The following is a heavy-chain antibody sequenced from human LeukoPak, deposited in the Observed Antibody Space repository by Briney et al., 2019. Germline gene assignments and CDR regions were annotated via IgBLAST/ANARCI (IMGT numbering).Heavy chain of an antibody. V-gene: IGHV4-30-4*01. CDR2: IFYSGSS. CDR3: ARYDNRDYYFDF. Sequence: PSETLSLTCTVSGDSISSGDYYWSWIRQPPGKGLEWIGYIFYSGSSSYNPSLKSRVTISVDTSKNQFSPKLSSVTAADTAVYYCARYDNRDYYFDFWGQGTLVTVSS. CDR1: GDSISSGDYY. D-gene: IGHD3-22*01. J-gene: IGHJ4*02.